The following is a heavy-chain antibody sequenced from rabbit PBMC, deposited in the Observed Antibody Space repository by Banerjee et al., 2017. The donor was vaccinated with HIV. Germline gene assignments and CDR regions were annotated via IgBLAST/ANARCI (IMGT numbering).Heavy chain of an antibody. Sequence: QSLEESGGDLVKPGASLTLTCTASGFSFSSIYYMCWVRQAPGKGLEWIACIGISTGSTYYASWATGRFTISKTSSTTVTLQMTSLTAADTATYFCARELSSYYGGLDLWGPGTLVTVS. J-gene: IGHJ4*01. CDR2: IGISTGST. CDR3: ARELSSYYGGLDL. CDR1: GFSFSSIYY. V-gene: IGHV1S40*01. D-gene: IGHD8-1*01.